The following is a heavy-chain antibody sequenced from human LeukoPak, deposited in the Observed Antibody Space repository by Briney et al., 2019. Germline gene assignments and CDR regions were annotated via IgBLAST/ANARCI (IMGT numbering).Heavy chain of an antibody. CDR1: GDSISCYY. J-gene: IGHJ4*02. V-gene: IGHV4-59*01. CDR3: ASVGTLVSGSYLSWLDY. Sequence: SETLSLTCTVPGDSISCYYWSWIRQPPGKGLEWIGYIYYSGSTNYNPSLKSRVTISVDTSKNQCSLKLSSVTGTPTALYNSASVGTLVSGSYLSWLDYWGQGTLVTVSS. D-gene: IGHD3-10*01. CDR2: IYYSGST.